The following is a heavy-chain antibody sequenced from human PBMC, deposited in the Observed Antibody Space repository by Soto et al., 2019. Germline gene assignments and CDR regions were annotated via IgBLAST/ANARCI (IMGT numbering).Heavy chain of an antibody. J-gene: IGHJ4*02. D-gene: IGHD2-15*01. Sequence: QMQLVQSGPEVKKPGTSVKVSCKASGFTFTSSAMQWVRQARGQRLEWIGWIVVGSGQTNYAQKFQERVTITRDMSTSTVYMELSSLRSEDTAVYYCAADSRYCSGGNCEDYWGQGTLVTVSS. CDR1: GFTFTSSA. CDR3: AADSRYCSGGNCEDY. CDR2: IVVGSGQT. V-gene: IGHV1-58*02.